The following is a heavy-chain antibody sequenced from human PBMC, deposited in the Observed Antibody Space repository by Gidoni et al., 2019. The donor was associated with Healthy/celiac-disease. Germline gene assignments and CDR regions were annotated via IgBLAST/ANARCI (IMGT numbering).Heavy chain of an antibody. CDR2: MNPNSGNT. CDR1: VYTFTSYD. V-gene: IGHV1-8*01. Sequence: QVQLVQSGAEVTKPGASVKVSCKASVYTFTSYDINWVRQATGQGLEWMGWMNPNSGNTGYAQKFQGRVTMTRNSSISTAYMELSSLRSEDTAVYYCARGGVVTKDDAFDIWGQGTMVTVSS. CDR3: ARGGVVTKDDAFDI. J-gene: IGHJ3*02. D-gene: IGHD2-15*01.